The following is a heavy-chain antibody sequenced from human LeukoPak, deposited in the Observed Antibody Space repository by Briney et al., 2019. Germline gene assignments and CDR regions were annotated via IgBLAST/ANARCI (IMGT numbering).Heavy chain of an antibody. J-gene: IGHJ6*03. CDR3: ARVAGGSASFYYYYYYMDV. Sequence: ASVKVSCKASGGTFSSYAISWVRQAPGQGLEWMGGIIPIFGTANYAQKFQGRVTITADKSTSTAYMELSSLRAEDTAVYYCARVAGGSASFYYYYYYMDVWGKGTTVTMSS. CDR1: GGTFSSYA. D-gene: IGHD1-26*01. V-gene: IGHV1-69*06. CDR2: IIPIFGTA.